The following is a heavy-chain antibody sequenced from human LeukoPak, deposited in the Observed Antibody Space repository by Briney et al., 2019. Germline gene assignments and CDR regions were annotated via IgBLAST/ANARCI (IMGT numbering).Heavy chain of an antibody. V-gene: IGHV1-2*02. Sequence: GASVKVSCKASGYTFTGYYMHWVRQAPGQGLEWMGWINPNSGGTNYAQKFQGRVTMTRDMSISTAYMELSRLRSDDTAVYYCAREDSYGSSFDYWGQGTLVTVSS. CDR2: INPNSGGT. CDR1: GYTFTGYY. J-gene: IGHJ4*02. CDR3: AREDSYGSSFDY. D-gene: IGHD5-18*01.